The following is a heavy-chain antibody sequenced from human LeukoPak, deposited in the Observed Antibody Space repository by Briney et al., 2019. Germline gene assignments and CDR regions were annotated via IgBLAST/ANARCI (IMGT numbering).Heavy chain of an antibody. V-gene: IGHV4-30-4*08. D-gene: IGHD3-3*01. CDR2: IYYSGST. Sequence: SETLSLTCTVSGGSISSGDYYWSWIRQPPGKGLEWIGYIYYSGSTYNPSLKSRVTISVDTSKNQFSLKLSSVTAADTAVYYCARTDFWSGHYYFDYWGQGTLVTVSS. CDR1: GGSISSGDYY. J-gene: IGHJ4*02. CDR3: ARTDFWSGHYYFDY.